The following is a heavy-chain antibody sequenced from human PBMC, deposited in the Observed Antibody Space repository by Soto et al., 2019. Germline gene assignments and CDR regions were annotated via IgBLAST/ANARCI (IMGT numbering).Heavy chain of an antibody. CDR2: IIPIFRTP. J-gene: IGHJ6*02. D-gene: IGHD3-3*02. CDR1: GGTFSNSA. CDR3: ATDRDRPQLGGNYYSILDV. V-gene: IGHV1-69*12. Sequence: QVQLEQSGAEVKKPGSSVKVSCKASGGTFSNSAISWVRQAPGQGLEWMGGIIPIFRTPDYAQKFQGRVTVTADESTSTAYMELSGLRSDDTAVYYCATDRDRPQLGGNYYSILDVWGQGTTVTVSS.